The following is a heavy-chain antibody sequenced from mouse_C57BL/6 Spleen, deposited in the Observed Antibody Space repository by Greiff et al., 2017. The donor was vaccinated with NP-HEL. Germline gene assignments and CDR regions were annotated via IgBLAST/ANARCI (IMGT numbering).Heavy chain of an antibody. V-gene: IGHV5-4*01. CDR3: ARESLTGAMDY. CDR1: GFTFSSYA. CDR2: ISDGGSYT. Sequence: EVKLVESGGGLVKPGGSLKLSCAASGFTFSSYAMSWVRQTPEKRLEWVATISDGGSYTYYPDNVKRRFTISRDNAKNNLYLQMSHLKSEDTAMYYCARESLTGAMDYWGQGTSVTVSS. J-gene: IGHJ4*01. D-gene: IGHD4-1*01.